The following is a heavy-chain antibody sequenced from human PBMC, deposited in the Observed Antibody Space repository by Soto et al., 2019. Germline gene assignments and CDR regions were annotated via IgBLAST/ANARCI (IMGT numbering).Heavy chain of an antibody. D-gene: IGHD1-1*01. CDR1: GGSFIGYF. CDR3: VRGPYNYNSRYFDY. CDR2: INHSGIT. J-gene: IGHJ4*02. V-gene: IGHV4-34*01. Sequence: SETLSLTCTVSGGSFIGYFWSWIRQPPGKGLEWLAEINHSGITNYNPSVESRVSMSVDTSKNQFSLRLYSVTAADTAVYYCVRGPYNYNSRYFDYWGQGTLVTVS.